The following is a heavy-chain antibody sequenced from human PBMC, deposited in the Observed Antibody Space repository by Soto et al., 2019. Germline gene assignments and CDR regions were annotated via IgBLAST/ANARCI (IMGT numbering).Heavy chain of an antibody. CDR1: GFTFSSYG. D-gene: IGHD4-17*01. CDR2: ISYDGSNK. Sequence: QVQLVESGGGVVQPGRSLRLSCAASGFTFSSYGMHWVRQAPGKGLEWVAVISYDGSNKYYADSVKGRFTISRDNSKNTLYLQMNSLRAEDTAVYYCAKEEGTRYGDYANDYWCQGTLVTVSS. J-gene: IGHJ4*02. CDR3: AKEEGTRYGDYANDY. V-gene: IGHV3-30*18.